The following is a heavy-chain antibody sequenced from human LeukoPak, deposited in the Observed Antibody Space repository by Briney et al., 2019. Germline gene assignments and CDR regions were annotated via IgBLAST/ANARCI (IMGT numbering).Heavy chain of an antibody. CDR1: GFTFSSYG. Sequence: PGGSLRLSCAASGFTFSSYGMHWVRQAPGKGLEWVAVISYDGSNKYYADSVKGRFTISRDNSKNTLYLQMNSLRAEDTAVYYCAKDHGSLGSGLNWGQGTLVTVSS. J-gene: IGHJ4*02. D-gene: IGHD3-10*01. V-gene: IGHV3-30*18. CDR2: ISYDGSNK. CDR3: AKDHGSLGSGLN.